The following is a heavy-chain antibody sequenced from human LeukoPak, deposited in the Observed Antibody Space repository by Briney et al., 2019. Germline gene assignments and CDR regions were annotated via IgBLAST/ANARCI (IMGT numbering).Heavy chain of an antibody. D-gene: IGHD5-12*01. CDR1: GFTFSSYS. CDR3: ARDVRGYSGYQFDY. J-gene: IGHJ4*02. Sequence: GGSLRLSCAASGFTFSSYSMNWVRQAPGKGLEWVSVIYSGGSTYYADSVKGRFTISRDNSKNTLYLQMNSLRAEDTAVYYCARDVRGYSGYQFDYWGQGTLVTVSS. V-gene: IGHV3-53*01. CDR2: IYSGGST.